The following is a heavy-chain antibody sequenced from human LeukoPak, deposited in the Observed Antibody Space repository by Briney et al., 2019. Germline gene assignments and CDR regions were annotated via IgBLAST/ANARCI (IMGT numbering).Heavy chain of an antibody. CDR1: GGSFSSYY. V-gene: IGHV4-59*01. D-gene: IGHD7-27*01. CDR2: IYDSGST. CDR3: ARTVGANWDLFDY. J-gene: IGHJ4*02. Sequence: SETLSLTCTVSGGSFSSYYWSWIRQPPGKGLEWIGYIYDSGSTNYNPSLKSRVTISVDTSKNRFSLRLRPVTAADTAVYYCARTVGANWDLFDYWGQGTLVTVSS.